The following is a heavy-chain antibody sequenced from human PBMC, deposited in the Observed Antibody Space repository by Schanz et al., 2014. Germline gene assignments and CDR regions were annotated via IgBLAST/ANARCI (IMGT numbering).Heavy chain of an antibody. CDR1: GFSFGDFW. V-gene: IGHV3-11*01. D-gene: IGHD5-12*01. Sequence: QVQLVESGGDLVQPGGSLRLSCAVSGFSFGDFWMSWVRQAPGKGLEWIAYISSGGTTIYYADSVKGRFTISRDNSKNMVFLQMNSLRVEDTAIYYCARDEGKDGYNLAFDVWGQGTLVTVSS. CDR2: ISSGGTTI. J-gene: IGHJ3*01. CDR3: ARDEGKDGYNLAFDV.